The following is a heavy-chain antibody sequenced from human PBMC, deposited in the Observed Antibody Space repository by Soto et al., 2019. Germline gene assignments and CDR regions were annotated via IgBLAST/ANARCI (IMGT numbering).Heavy chain of an antibody. CDR2: IYYSGST. J-gene: IGHJ5*02. CDR3: ARLLYGSGSWFDP. CDR1: GGSISSYY. D-gene: IGHD3-10*01. Sequence: SETLSLTCTVSGGSISSYYWSWIRQPPGKGLEWIGYIYYSGSTNYNPSLKSRVTISVDTSKSQFSLKLSSVTAADTAVYYCARLLYGSGSWFDPWGQGTLVTVSS. V-gene: IGHV4-59*08.